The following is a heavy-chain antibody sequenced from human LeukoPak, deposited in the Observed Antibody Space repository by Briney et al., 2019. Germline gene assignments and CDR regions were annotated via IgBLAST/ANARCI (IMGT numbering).Heavy chain of an antibody. D-gene: IGHD3-3*01. CDR3: ASLSAAVHLGAFDL. CDR1: GVSISAYY. CDR2: IHTSGSN. Sequence: PSETLSLTCAVSGVSISAYYWAWIRQPPGKGLEWIGYIHTSGSNNQYPSLKSRVTISVDKSKNHFSLRLTSVTAADPAVYYCASLSAAVHLGAFDLWGQGTMVTVSS. V-gene: IGHV4-4*09. J-gene: IGHJ3*01.